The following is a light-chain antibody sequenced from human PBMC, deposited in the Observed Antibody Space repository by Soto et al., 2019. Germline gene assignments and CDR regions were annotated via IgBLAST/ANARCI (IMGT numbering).Light chain of an antibody. V-gene: IGKV3-20*01. Sequence: EIVLTQSPATLSLSPGGRATLSCRASQSVSSNLAWYQHKPGQAPRLLSYGASSRATGIPDRFSGSGSGTEFTLTISRLEPEDFEVYYCQQYGSSPATFGQGTKVDIK. CDR2: GAS. J-gene: IGKJ1*01. CDR3: QQYGSSPAT. CDR1: QSVSSN.